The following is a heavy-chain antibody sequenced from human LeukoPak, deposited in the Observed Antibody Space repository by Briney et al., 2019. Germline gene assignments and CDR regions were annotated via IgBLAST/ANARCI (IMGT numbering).Heavy chain of an antibody. V-gene: IGHV3-74*01. CDR2: INRDGSRT. D-gene: IGHD5-18*01. CDR1: GFTFSNHW. Sequence: GGSLRLSCAASGFTFSNHWMHWARQAPGKGLMWVSRINRDGSRTDYADSVKGRFAISRDDAKNTLYLQVNSLRAEDTAVYFCARGGSDTAMAHDYWGQGTLVTVSS. CDR3: ARGGSDTAMAHDY. J-gene: IGHJ4*02.